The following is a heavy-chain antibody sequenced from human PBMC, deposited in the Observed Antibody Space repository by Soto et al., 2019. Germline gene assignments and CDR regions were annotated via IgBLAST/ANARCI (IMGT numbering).Heavy chain of an antibody. V-gene: IGHV3-21*01. D-gene: IGHD6-19*01. CDR3: ARDSGVEQWLANWFDP. Sequence: PGGSLRLSCAASGFTFSSYSMNWVRQAPGKGLEWVSSISSSSSYIYYADSVKGRFTISRDNAKNSLYLQMNSLRAEDTAVHYRARDSGVEQWLANWFDPWGQGTLVTVSS. J-gene: IGHJ5*02. CDR2: ISSSSSYI. CDR1: GFTFSSYS.